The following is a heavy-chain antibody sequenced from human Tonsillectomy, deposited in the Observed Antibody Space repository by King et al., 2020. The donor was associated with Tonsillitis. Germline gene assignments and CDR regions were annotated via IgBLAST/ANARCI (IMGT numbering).Heavy chain of an antibody. CDR3: AKYGSGRNWFDP. CDR2: ISGSGGST. Sequence: QLVESGGGLVQPGGSLRLSCAASGFTFSSYAMSWVRQAPGKGLEWVSGISGSGGSTYYADSVKGRFTISRDNSTNTLYLQRNSRRAEDTAVYYCAKYGSGRNWFDPWGQGTLVTVSS. D-gene: IGHD3-10*01. CDR1: GFTFSSYA. J-gene: IGHJ5*02. V-gene: IGHV3-23*04.